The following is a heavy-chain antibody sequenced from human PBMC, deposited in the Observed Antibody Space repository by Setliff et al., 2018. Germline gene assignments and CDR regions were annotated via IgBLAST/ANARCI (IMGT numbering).Heavy chain of an antibody. CDR2: IFTSGST. V-gene: IGHV4-61*02. CDR1: GGSISSGTYY. D-gene: IGHD3-3*01. CDR3: ARAFTYYNFWSGYRYGMDV. Sequence: SETLSLTCTVSGGSISSGTYYWSWIRQPAGKGLEWIGRIFTSGSTNYNPSLKSRVTISVDTSKNQFSLNLSSVTAADTAVYYCARAFTYYNFWSGYRYGMDVWGQGTTVTVSS. J-gene: IGHJ6*02.